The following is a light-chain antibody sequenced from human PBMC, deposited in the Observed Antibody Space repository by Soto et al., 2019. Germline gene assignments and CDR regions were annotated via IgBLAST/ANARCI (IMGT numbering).Light chain of an antibody. J-gene: IGKJ5*01. CDR1: QSVTSNS. Sequence: IVFTQFPGTLSLSPGERATLSCRASQSVTSNSLAWYQQKVGRAPRVLIYGASNRATGIPDRFSGSGSGTEFTLTIGSLQSEDFAVYYCQQYSSSPSFAQGTRLEIK. CDR3: QQYSSSPS. CDR2: GAS. V-gene: IGKV3-20*01.